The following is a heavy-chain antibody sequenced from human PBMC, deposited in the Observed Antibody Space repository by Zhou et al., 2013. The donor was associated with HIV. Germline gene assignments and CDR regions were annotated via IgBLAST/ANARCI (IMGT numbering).Heavy chain of an antibody. V-gene: IGHV1-2*02. Sequence: WMACVNPNTGATHYAQSFKGRVTVTSYTSISTTYMKLTNLRSDDTAVYYCARDQYSYGSFYFDYWGQGTLVTVSS. CDR2: VNPNTGAT. D-gene: IGHD5-18*01. J-gene: IGHJ4*02. CDR3: ARDQYSYGSFYFDY.